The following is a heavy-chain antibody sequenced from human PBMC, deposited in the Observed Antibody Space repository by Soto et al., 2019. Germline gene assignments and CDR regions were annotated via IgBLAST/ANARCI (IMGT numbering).Heavy chain of an antibody. D-gene: IGHD5-18*01. CDR3: TSGIYTASAWYFEL. J-gene: IGHJ2*01. Sequence: QVQLVQSGAEVKKPGASVKVSCKESGYTFTTYFIHWVRQAPGQGPEWMGLINPSGGSTSYAQKFRGRVTMTRDTSTSTVYMELSSLRSEHTAVYYCTSGIYTASAWYFELWGRGTLVTVSS. V-gene: IGHV1-46*03. CDR2: INPSGGST. CDR1: GYTFTTYF.